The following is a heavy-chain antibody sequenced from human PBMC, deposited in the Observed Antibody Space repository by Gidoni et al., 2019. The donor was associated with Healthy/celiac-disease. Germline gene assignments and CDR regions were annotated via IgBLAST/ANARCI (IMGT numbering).Heavy chain of an antibody. V-gene: IGHV2-26*01. CDR2: IFSNDEK. J-gene: IGHJ4*02. CDR3: ARILRDSSGYFPSYYFDY. D-gene: IGHD3-22*01. Sequence: QVTLKESGPVLVKPTETLTLTCTVSGFSLSNARMGVSWIRQPPGKALEWLAHIFSNDEKSYSTSLKSRLTISKDTSKSQVVLTMTNMDPVDTATYYCARILRDSSGYFPSYYFDYWGQGTLVTVSS. CDR1: GFSLSNARMG.